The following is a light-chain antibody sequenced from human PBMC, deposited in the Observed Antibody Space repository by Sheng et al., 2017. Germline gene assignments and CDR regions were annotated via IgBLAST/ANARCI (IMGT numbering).Light chain of an antibody. V-gene: IGKV1-9*01. CDR1: QGINNY. CDR2: AAS. CDR3: QQSYSTPLT. Sequence: DIQLTQSPSFLSASVGDRVTITCRASQGINNYLAWYQQKPGKAPNLLIYAASTLQSGVPSRFSGSGSGTDFTLTISSLQPEDFATYSCQQSYSTPLTFGGGTKVEIK. J-gene: IGKJ4*01.